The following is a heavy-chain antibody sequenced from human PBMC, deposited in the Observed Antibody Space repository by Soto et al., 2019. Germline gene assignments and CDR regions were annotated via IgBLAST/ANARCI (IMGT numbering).Heavy chain of an antibody. CDR2: IIPILGIA. V-gene: IGHV1-69*04. D-gene: IGHD2-2*01. CDR1: GGTFSSYT. Sequence: SVKVSCKASGGTFSSYTISWVRQAPGQGLEWMGRIIPILGIANYAQKFQGRVTITADKSTSTAYIELSSLRSEDTAVYYCARDTRPINCSNTSCPYYYYYYGMDVWG. J-gene: IGHJ6*02. CDR3: ARDTRPINCSNTSCPYYYYYYGMDV.